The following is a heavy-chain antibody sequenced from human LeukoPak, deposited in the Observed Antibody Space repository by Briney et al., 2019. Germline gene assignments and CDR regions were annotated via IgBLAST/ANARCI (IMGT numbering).Heavy chain of an antibody. CDR3: ARGYSSGWSYFQH. J-gene: IGHJ1*01. CDR2: IYFSGST. CDR1: GGSINSYY. Sequence: SETLSLTCTVSGGSINSYYWSWIRQPPGKGLEWIGYIYFSGSTNYNPSLKSRVTISVDTSKNQFSLKLYSVTAADTAVYYCARGYSSGWSYFQHWGQGTLVTVSS. D-gene: IGHD6-19*01. V-gene: IGHV4-59*01.